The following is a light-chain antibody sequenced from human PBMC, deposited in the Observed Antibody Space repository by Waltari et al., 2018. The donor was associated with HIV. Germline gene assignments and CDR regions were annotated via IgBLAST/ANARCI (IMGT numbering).Light chain of an antibody. CDR3: QQYYSTLLYT. CDR2: WAS. CDR1: QSVLYSSNNKNY. Sequence: DIVMTQSPDSLAVSLGERATINCKSSQSVLYSSNNKNYLAWYQQKPGQPPKLLIYWASTRESGVPDRFSGSGSGTDFTLTISSLQAEDVAVYYCQQYYSTLLYTFGQGTKLEIK. J-gene: IGKJ2*01. V-gene: IGKV4-1*01.